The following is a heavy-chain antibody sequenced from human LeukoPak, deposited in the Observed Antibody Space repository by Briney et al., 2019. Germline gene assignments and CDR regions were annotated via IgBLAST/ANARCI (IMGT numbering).Heavy chain of an antibody. CDR2: ISGSGGTT. J-gene: IGHJ5*02. D-gene: IGHD2-15*01. CDR1: GFTFASYA. CDR3: ARGGSRFFAH. V-gene: IGHV3-23*01. Sequence: GGSLRLSCAASGFTFASYAMTWVRQAPGKGLEWVSTISGSGGTTYYADSVKGRFTISRDNSKNTLYLQMNSLRAEDTAVYYRARGGSRFFAHWGQGTLVTVSS.